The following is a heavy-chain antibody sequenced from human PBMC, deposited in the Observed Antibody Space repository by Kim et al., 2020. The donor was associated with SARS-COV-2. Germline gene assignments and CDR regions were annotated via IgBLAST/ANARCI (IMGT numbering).Heavy chain of an antibody. D-gene: IGHD1-26*01. V-gene: IGHV4-31*03. CDR2: IYYSGDT. J-gene: IGHJ4*02. CDR1: GGPINNRNYY. Sequence: SETLSLTCTVSGGPINNRNYYWTWIRQHPGKGLDWIGYIYYSGDTYYSPSLKSRLTISVDTSKNQFSLKLNSVTAADTAVYYCARVKVGFTRAIDYWGQGALVAVSS. CDR3: ARVKVGFTRAIDY.